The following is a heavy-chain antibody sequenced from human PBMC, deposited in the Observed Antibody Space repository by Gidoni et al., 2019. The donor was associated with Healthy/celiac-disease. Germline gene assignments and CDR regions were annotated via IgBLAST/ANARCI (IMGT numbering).Heavy chain of an antibody. Sequence: QVQLVQSGAEVKKPGASVKVSCKASGYTFTSYGIRWVRQAPGQGLEWIVWISADNGNTNYAQKLQGRVTMTTDTSTSTAYMELRSLRSDDTAVYDCAREGLTYYYDSSGPHDAFDIWGQGTMVTVSS. D-gene: IGHD3-22*01. CDR2: ISADNGNT. V-gene: IGHV1-18*01. J-gene: IGHJ3*02. CDR3: AREGLTYYYDSSGPHDAFDI. CDR1: GYTFTSYG.